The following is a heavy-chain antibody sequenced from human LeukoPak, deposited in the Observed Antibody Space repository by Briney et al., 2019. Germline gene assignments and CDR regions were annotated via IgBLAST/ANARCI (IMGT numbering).Heavy chain of an antibody. Sequence: GGSLRLSCAASGFTFSSYSMNWVRQAPGKGLEWVSSISSSSSYIYYADSVKGRFTISRDNAKNSLYLQMNSLRAEDTAVYYCAPSIAAPYSWFDPWGQGTLATVSS. V-gene: IGHV3-21*01. CDR2: ISSSSSYI. J-gene: IGHJ5*02. D-gene: IGHD6-6*01. CDR3: APSIAAPYSWFDP. CDR1: GFTFSSYS.